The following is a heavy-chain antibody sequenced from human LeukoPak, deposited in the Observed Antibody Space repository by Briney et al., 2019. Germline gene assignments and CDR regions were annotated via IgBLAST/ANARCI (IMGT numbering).Heavy chain of an antibody. D-gene: IGHD3-9*01. J-gene: IGHJ6*03. Sequence: SETLSLTCTVSGGSISSHYWSWIRQPAGKGLEWIGRIYTSGSTNYSPSLKSRVTMSVDTSKNQFSLKLSSVTAADTAVYYCARELRYFDWLLSPYYYYYYMDVWGKGTTVTISS. CDR1: GGSISSHY. CDR3: ARELRYFDWLLSPYYYYYYMDV. CDR2: IYTSGST. V-gene: IGHV4-4*07.